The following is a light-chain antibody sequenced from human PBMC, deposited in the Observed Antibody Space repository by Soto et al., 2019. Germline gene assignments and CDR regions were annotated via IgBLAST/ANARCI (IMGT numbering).Light chain of an antibody. V-gene: IGLV4-69*01. CDR1: SSHSSYT. J-gene: IGLJ2*01. Sequence: QLVLTQSPSASASLGASVTLTCTLSSSHSSYTIAWHQQQPDKGPRYLMKLNSDGSHNKGDGIPDRFSGSSSGAERYLIISSLQSEDEADYYCQTWGTGIQVFGGGTKLTVL. CDR3: QTWGTGIQV. CDR2: LNSDGSH.